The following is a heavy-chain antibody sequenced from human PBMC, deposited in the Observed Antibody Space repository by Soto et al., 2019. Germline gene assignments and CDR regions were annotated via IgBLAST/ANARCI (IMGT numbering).Heavy chain of an antibody. CDR2: IIPIFGTA. CDR1: GGTFSSYA. CDR3: ARALDYYDSSGYYDY. J-gene: IGHJ4*02. D-gene: IGHD3-22*01. Sequence: ASVKVSCKASGGTFSSYAISWVRQAPGQGLEWMGGIIPIFGTANYAQKFQGRVTITADESTSTAYMELSSLRSEDTAVYYCARALDYYDSSGYYDYWGQGTLVTVSS. V-gene: IGHV1-69*13.